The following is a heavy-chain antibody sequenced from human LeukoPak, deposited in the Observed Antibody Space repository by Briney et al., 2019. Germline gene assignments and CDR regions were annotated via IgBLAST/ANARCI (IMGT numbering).Heavy chain of an antibody. Sequence: PGGSLRLSCVVSGITFSSYAMSWVRQAPGKGLEWVSAISGSGGTTYYADSVKGRFTISGDNSKNTLYLQMNSLRAEDTAVYYCAAPRSGSGFILDYWGQGTLVTVSS. V-gene: IGHV3-23*01. CDR3: AAPRSGSGFILDY. D-gene: IGHD6-19*01. CDR1: GITFSSYA. CDR2: ISGSGGTT. J-gene: IGHJ4*02.